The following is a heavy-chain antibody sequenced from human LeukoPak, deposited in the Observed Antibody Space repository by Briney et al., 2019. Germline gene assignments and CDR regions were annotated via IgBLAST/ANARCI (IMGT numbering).Heavy chain of an antibody. V-gene: IGHV3-53*04. Sequence: GGSLRLSCAASGFTVSSNYMSWVRQAPGKGLEWVSVIYSGGSTYYADSVKGRFTISRHNSKNTLYLQMNSLRAEDTAVYYCARGLSWYPPGGMDVWGQGTTVTVSS. CDR2: IYSGGST. D-gene: IGHD6-13*01. CDR3: ARGLSWYPPGGMDV. J-gene: IGHJ6*02. CDR1: GFTVSSNY.